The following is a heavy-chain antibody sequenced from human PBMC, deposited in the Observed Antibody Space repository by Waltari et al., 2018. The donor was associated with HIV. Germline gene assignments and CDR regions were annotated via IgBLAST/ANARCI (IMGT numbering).Heavy chain of an antibody. V-gene: IGHV3-7*04. CDR2: IKQDGSEK. D-gene: IGHD3-10*01. CDR3: ARGGFYGSGSKVN. CDR1: GFTFSSNW. J-gene: IGHJ4*02. Sequence: EVQLVESGGGLVQPGGSLRLSCAASGFTFSSNWMSWVRQAPGKGLEWVANIKQDGSEKYYVDSVNGRFTISRDNAENSLYLQRNSLRAEDTAVYYCARGGFYGSGSKVNWGQGTLVTVSS.